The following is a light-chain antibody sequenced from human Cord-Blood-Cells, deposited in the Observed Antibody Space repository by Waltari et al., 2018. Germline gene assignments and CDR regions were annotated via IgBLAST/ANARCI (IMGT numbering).Light chain of an antibody. V-gene: IGLV2-11*01. CDR3: CSYAGSYTLV. Sequence: QSALTQPRSVSGSPGQSVTISRTGTSSDVGGYNYVSRYQQHPGKAPKLMIYDVSKRPSGVPDRFSGSKSGNTASLTISGLQAEDEADYYCCSYAGSYTLVFGGGTKLTVL. CDR1: SSDVGGYNY. J-gene: IGLJ3*02. CDR2: DVS.